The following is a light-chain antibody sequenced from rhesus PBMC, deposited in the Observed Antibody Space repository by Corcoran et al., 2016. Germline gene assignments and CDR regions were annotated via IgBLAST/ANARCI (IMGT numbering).Light chain of an antibody. Sequence: DIQMTQSPSSLSASVGDRVTITCQASQDIRKNLAWYQQTPGRAPKLLIFAASNLQHGVPSRVRGTGSGTDFTLTISSLQPEDFATYYCQQGYGMAYSFGQGTKVEIK. CDR1: QDIRKN. J-gene: IGKJ2*01. CDR2: AAS. CDR3: QQGYGMAYS. V-gene: IGKV1S17*01.